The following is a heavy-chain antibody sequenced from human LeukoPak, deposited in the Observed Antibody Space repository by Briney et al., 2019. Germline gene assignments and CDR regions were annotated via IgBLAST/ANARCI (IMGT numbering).Heavy chain of an antibody. CDR1: GGSISSSNW. V-gene: IGHV4-4*02. J-gene: IGHJ4*02. D-gene: IGHD4-17*01. CDR2: IYHSGST. CDR3: AAGNYGDYSQWYYFDY. Sequence: SETLSLTCAVSGGSISSSNWWSWVRQPPGKGLEWIGEIYHSGSTNYNPSLKSRVTISVDKSKNQFSLKLSSVTAADTAVYYCAAGNYGDYSQWYYFDYWGQGTLVTVSS.